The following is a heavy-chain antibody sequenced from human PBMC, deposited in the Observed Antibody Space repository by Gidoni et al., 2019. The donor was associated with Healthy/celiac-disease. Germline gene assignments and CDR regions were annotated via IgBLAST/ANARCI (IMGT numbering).Heavy chain of an antibody. V-gene: IGHV4-39*01. D-gene: IGHD3-22*01. Sequence: QLQLQESGPGLVKPSETLSLTCTVSGGSISSSSYYWGWIRQPPGKGLEWIGSIYYSGSTYYNPSLKSRVTISVDTSKNQFSLKLSSVTAADTAVYYCASPSDYYDSSGYYYNGGAFDYWGQGTLVTVSS. CDR1: GGSISSSSYY. J-gene: IGHJ4*02. CDR2: IYYSGST. CDR3: ASPSDYYDSSGYYYNGGAFDY.